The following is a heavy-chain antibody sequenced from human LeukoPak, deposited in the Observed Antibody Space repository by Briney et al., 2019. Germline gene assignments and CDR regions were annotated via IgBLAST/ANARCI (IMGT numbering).Heavy chain of an antibody. J-gene: IGHJ5*02. Sequence: PSETLSLTCTVSGGSISSSSYYWSWIRQPAGKGLEWIGRIYTSGSTNYNPSLKSRVTMSVDTSKNQFSLKLSSVTAADTAVYYCARDALIGPENYIAVAGTGWFDPWGQGTLVTVSS. CDR2: IYTSGST. D-gene: IGHD6-19*01. V-gene: IGHV4-61*02. CDR1: GGSISSSSYY. CDR3: ARDALIGPENYIAVAGTGWFDP.